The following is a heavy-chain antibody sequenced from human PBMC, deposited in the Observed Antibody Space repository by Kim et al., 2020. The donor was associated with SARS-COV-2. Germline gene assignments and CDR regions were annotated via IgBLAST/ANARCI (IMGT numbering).Heavy chain of an antibody. J-gene: IGHJ4*02. Sequence: YADSVKCRFTISRDNAKNTVYLQMNSLRAEDTAVYYCARALAVAGTGGYYWGQGTLVTVSS. D-gene: IGHD6-19*01. V-gene: IGHV3-74*01. CDR3: ARALAVAGTGGYY.